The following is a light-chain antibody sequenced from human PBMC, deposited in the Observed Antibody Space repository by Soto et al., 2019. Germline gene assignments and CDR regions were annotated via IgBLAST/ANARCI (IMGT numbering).Light chain of an antibody. CDR2: DVS. CDR1: SSDVGGYNY. CDR3: SSYTSSSTVV. V-gene: IGLV2-14*01. Sequence: QSALTQPASVSGSPGQSITISCTGTSSDVGGYNYVSWYQQHPGKAPKLMIYDVSNRPSGVSIRFSGSKSGNTASLTISGLQAEDEADYYCSSYTSSSTVVFGTGTKLTVL. J-gene: IGLJ1*01.